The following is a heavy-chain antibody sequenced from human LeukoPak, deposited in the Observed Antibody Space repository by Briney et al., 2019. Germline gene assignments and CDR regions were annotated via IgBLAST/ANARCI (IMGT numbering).Heavy chain of an antibody. V-gene: IGHV3-11*04. CDR1: GFTFSDYY. Sequence: GGSLRLSCAASGFTFSDYYMSWIRQAPGKGLEWVSYISSSGSTIYYADSVKGRFTISRDNAKNSLYLQMNSLRAEDTAVYYCARRQEMATITGDNAFDIWGQGTMVTVSS. CDR2: ISSSGSTI. J-gene: IGHJ3*02. D-gene: IGHD5-24*01. CDR3: ARRQEMATITGDNAFDI.